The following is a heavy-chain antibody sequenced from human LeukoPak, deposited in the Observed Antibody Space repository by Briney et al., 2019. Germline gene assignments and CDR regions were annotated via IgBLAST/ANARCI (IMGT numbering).Heavy chain of an antibody. CDR2: ISGSGGNT. D-gene: IGHD3-3*01. J-gene: IGHJ4*02. V-gene: IGHV3-23*01. CDR1: GFTFSNYA. Sequence: GGPLRLSCAASGFTFSNYAMSWVRQAPGKGLEWVADISGSGGNTYCADSVKGRFTISRDNSKNTLYLEMNNLRAGDTAVYYCAKARISSGVGYYSDWGQGTLVIVSS. CDR3: AKARISSGVGYYSD.